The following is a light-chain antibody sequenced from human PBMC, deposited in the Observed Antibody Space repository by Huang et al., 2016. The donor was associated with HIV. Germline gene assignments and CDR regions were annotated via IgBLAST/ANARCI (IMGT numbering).Light chain of an antibody. J-gene: IGKJ1*01. CDR3: QQYNNWPRT. CDR1: QSISSN. Sequence: EIVMTQSPATLSVSPGERATFSCRASQSISSNLAWYRQKPGQAPWLLIYGASTRATGVPARVSGSGSGTEFSLTISSLQSEDFAVYYCQQYNNWPRTFGQGTKVEI. V-gene: IGKV3-15*01. CDR2: GAS.